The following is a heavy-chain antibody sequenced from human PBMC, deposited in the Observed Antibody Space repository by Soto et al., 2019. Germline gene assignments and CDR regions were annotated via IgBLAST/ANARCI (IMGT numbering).Heavy chain of an antibody. CDR3: AKDTTVTHAWFDY. D-gene: IGHD4-17*01. V-gene: IGHV3-23*01. Sequence: GESLKISCAASGFTFSSYAMSWVRQAPGKGLEWVSAISGSGGSTYYADSVKGRFTISRDNSKNTLYLQMNSLRAEDTAVYYCAKDTTVTHAWFDYWGQGTLVTVSS. CDR1: GFTFSSYA. CDR2: ISGSGGST. J-gene: IGHJ4*02.